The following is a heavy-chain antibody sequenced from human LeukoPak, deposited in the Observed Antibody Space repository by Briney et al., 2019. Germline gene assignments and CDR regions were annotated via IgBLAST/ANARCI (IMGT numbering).Heavy chain of an antibody. V-gene: IGHV3-53*01. D-gene: IGHD6-19*01. CDR3: ARGPAVAGSVDY. J-gene: IGHJ4*02. Sequence: GGSLRLSCAASGFTVSSNYMSWVRQAPGKGLEWVSVIYSGGSTYYADSVKGRFTISSDNSKNTLYLQMNSLRAEDTAVYYCARGPAVAGSVDYWGQGTLVTVSS. CDR1: GFTVSSNY. CDR2: IYSGGST.